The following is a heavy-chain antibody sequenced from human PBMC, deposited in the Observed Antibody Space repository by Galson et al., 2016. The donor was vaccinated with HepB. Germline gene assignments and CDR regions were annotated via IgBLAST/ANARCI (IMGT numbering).Heavy chain of an antibody. D-gene: IGHD6-13*01. CDR1: GGTFSSSV. CDR2: IIPQLGPP. CDR3: ARSDWQQLPTTRFDD. V-gene: IGHV1-69*13. J-gene: IGHJ4*02. Sequence: SVKVSCKASGGTFSSSVISWVRQAPGQGLERMGGIIPQLGPPNYAQKFQGRVTITAVEFTSTAYMELSSLTSEDTAVYYCARSDWQQLPTTRFDDRGQGTLVSVSS.